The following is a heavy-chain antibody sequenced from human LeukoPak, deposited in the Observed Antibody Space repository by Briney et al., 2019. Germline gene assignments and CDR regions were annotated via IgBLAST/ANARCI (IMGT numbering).Heavy chain of an antibody. V-gene: IGHV4-59*01. CDR3: ARVTKIAARRLYYFDY. CDR1: GGSISSYY. D-gene: IGHD6-6*01. Sequence: SETLSLTCTVSGGSISSYYWSWIRQPPGKGLEWIGYIYYSGSTNYNPSLKSRVTISVDTSKNQFSLKLSSVSAADTAVYYCARVTKIAARRLYYFDYWGQGTLVTVSS. CDR2: IYYSGST. J-gene: IGHJ4*02.